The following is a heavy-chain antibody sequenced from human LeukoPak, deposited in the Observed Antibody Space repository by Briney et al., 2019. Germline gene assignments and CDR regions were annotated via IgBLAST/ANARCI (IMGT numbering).Heavy chain of an antibody. D-gene: IGHD4-17*01. CDR3: AKEGTHYAFDY. J-gene: IGHJ4*02. CDR1: RFTFSSYT. CDR2: ISYDETDE. Sequence: GGSLRLSCAASRFTFSSYTMHWVRQAPGEGLEWVALISYDETDEYYADSVKGRFSISRDNSKNTLYLQINSLRAEDTAVYYCAKEGTHYAFDYWGQGTLVTVSS. V-gene: IGHV3-30*04.